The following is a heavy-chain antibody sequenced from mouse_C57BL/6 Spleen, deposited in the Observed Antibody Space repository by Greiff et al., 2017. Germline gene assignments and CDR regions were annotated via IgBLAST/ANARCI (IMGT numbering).Heavy chain of an antibody. V-gene: IGHV2-9-1*01. D-gene: IGHD2-3*01. Sequence: VKLVESGPGLVAPSQSLSITWTVSGFSLTSYAISWVRQPPGKGLEWLGVIWTGGGTNYNSALKSRLSISKDNSKSQVFLKMNSLQTDDTARYYCARIDDDGYYAMDYWGQGTSVTVSS. CDR1: GFSLTSYA. CDR3: ARIDDDGYYAMDY. J-gene: IGHJ4*01. CDR2: IWTGGGT.